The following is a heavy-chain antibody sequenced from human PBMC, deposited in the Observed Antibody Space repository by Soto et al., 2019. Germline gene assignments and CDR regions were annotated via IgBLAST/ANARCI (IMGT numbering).Heavy chain of an antibody. CDR2: IWCDGSNK. V-gene: IGHV3-33*01. CDR3: ARDLGGYSDY. CDR1: GFTFSSYG. Sequence: GGSLRLSCAASGFTFSSYGIHWVRQAPGKGLEWVAVIWCDGSNKYYADSVKGRFTISRDNSKSTLYLQMNSLRAEDTAVYYCARDLGGYSDYWGQGTLVTVSS. J-gene: IGHJ4*02.